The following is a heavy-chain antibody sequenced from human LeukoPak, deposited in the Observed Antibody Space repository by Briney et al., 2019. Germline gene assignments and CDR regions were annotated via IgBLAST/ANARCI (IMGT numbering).Heavy chain of an antibody. V-gene: IGHV3-48*01. CDR3: ASQTGLSSGY. J-gene: IGHJ4*02. CDR1: GFTFSSYS. Sequence: GGSLRLSRAASGFTFSSYSMNWVRQAPGKGLEWVSYISSSSSTIYYADSVKGRFTISRDNAKNSLYLQMNSLRAEDTAVYYCASQTGLSSGYWGQGTLVTVSS. CDR2: ISSSSSTI. D-gene: IGHD3-10*01.